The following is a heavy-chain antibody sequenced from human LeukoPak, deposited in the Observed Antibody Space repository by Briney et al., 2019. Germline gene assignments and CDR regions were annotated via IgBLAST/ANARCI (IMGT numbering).Heavy chain of an antibody. Sequence: GRSLRLSCAASGFTFDDYAMHWVRQAPGKGLEWVSAISGSGGSTYYADSVKGRFTISRDNSKNTLYLQMNSLRAEDTAVYYCAKDQETNHDYVDYWGQGTLVTVSS. D-gene: IGHD1-14*01. V-gene: IGHV3-23*01. J-gene: IGHJ4*02. CDR2: ISGSGGST. CDR1: GFTFDDYA. CDR3: AKDQETNHDYVDY.